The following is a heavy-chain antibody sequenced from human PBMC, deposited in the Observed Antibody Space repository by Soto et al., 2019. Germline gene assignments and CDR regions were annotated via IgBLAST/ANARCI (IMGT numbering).Heavy chain of an antibody. D-gene: IGHD1-26*01. Sequence: ASVKVSCKASGYTFTSYAMHWVRQAPGQRLEWMGWINAGNGNTKYSQKFQGRVTITRDTSASTAYMELSSLRSEDTAVYYCARALSRNGSYYWLYWGQGTLVTVSS. J-gene: IGHJ4*02. CDR2: INAGNGNT. CDR1: GYTFTSYA. CDR3: ARALSRNGSYYWLY. V-gene: IGHV1-3*01.